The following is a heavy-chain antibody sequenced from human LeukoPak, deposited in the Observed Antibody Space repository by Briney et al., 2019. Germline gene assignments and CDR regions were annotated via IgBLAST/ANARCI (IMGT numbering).Heavy chain of an antibody. J-gene: IGHJ4*02. V-gene: IGHV1-2*06. CDR3: ARDTYGGNWSLGY. D-gene: IGHD4-23*01. CDR2: VNPNSGGT. CDR1: GFTFTGYY. Sequence: GASVKVSCKASGFTFTGYYMHWVRQAPGQGLEWMGRVNPNSGGTKYAQKFQGRVSMTSDTSISTAYMELSRPTSDDTAVYYCARDTYGGNWSLGYWGQGTLVTVSS.